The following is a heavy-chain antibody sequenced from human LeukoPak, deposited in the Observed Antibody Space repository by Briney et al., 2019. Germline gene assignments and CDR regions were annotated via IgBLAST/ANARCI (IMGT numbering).Heavy chain of an antibody. CDR3: ARSLRVGATVLDP. D-gene: IGHD1-26*01. V-gene: IGHV1-18*01. CDR2: ISAYNGNT. CDR1: GYTFTSYG. Sequence: GASVKVSCKASGYTFTSYGISWVRQAPGQGLEWMGWISAYNGNTNYAQKLQGRVTMTTDTSTSTAYVELRSLRSDDTAVYYCARSLRVGATVLDPWGQGTLVTVSS. J-gene: IGHJ5*02.